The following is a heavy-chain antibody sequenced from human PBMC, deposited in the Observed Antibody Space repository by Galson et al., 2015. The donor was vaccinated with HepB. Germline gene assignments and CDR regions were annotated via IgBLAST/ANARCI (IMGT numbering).Heavy chain of an antibody. CDR1: GFTFSSCV. Sequence: SLRLSCAASGFTFSSCVMSWVRQVPGKGLEWVSGISGSGGSTYYADSVKGRFTISRDNSKNTLYLQMNSLRAEDTAVYYCAKRLVPYYYGMDVWAKGPRSPSP. CDR2: ISGSGGST. CDR3: AKRLVPYYYGMDV. V-gene: IGHV3-23*01. D-gene: IGHD6-19*01. J-gene: IGHJ6*02.